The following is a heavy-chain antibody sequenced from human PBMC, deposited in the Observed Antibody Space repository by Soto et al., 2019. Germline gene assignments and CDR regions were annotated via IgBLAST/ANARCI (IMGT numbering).Heavy chain of an antibody. CDR2: INHSGST. CDR1: GGSFSCYY. CDR3: AREARYSGYDP. Sequence: SETLSLTCAVYGGSFSCYYWSWIRQPPGKGLEWIGEINHSGSTNYNPSLKSRVTISVDTSKNQFSLKLSSVTAADTAVYYCAREARYSGYDPGGQGTLVTVSS. J-gene: IGHJ5*02. D-gene: IGHD5-12*01. V-gene: IGHV4-34*01.